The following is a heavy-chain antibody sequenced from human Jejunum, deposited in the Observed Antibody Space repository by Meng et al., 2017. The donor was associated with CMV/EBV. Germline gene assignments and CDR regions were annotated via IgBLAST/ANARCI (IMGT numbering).Heavy chain of an antibody. Sequence: LRLSCAACGFPFSDYWMHWVRQAPGKGLVWVSAIKTDGSDTRYADSVKGRFTISRDNAKNTLYLQMNSLRAEDTAVYYCARDFLHRGYWGQGSLVTVSS. CDR1: GFPFSDYW. CDR3: ARDFLHRGY. J-gene: IGHJ4*02. CDR2: IKTDGSDT. D-gene: IGHD2/OR15-2a*01. V-gene: IGHV3-74*01.